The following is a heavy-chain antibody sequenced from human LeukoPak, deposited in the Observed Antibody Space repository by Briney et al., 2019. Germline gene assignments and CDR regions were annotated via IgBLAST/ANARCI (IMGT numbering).Heavy chain of an antibody. Sequence: PGGSLRLSCAASGFTFSSYEINWVRQAPGKGLVWVSRVGSDGSSANYADSVKGRFTISRDNAKNTLYLQMNSLRVEDTAVYYCARDAPGGISGSLYDYWGQGTLVTVSS. J-gene: IGHJ4*02. V-gene: IGHV3-74*01. D-gene: IGHD6-19*01. CDR1: GFTFSSYE. CDR2: VGSDGSSA. CDR3: ARDAPGGISGSLYDY.